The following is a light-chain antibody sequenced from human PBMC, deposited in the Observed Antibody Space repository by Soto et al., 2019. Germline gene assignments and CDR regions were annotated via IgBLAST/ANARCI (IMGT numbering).Light chain of an antibody. CDR3: SSYKSSNTLEM. CDR1: SSDVGGSNY. CDR2: EVS. Sequence: QSVLIQPASVSGSPGQSITISCTGTSSDVGGSNYVSWYQHHPHRAPKLLIYEVSYRPSGVSNRFSGSKSGNTASLTISGLQDDDEADYYCSSYKSSNTLEMFGSGTRVTVL. V-gene: IGLV2-14*01. J-gene: IGLJ6*01.